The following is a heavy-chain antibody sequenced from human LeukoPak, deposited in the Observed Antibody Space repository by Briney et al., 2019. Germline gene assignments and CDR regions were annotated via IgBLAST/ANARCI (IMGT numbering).Heavy chain of an antibody. V-gene: IGHV4-34*01. CDR1: GGSFSGYY. Sequence: PSETLSLTCAVYGGSFSGYYWSWIRQPPGKGLEWIGEINHSGSTNYNPSLKSRVTISVDTSKNQFSLKLSSVTAADTAVYYCARRLAYCGGDCYSFDYWGQGTLVTVSS. CDR2: INHSGST. CDR3: ARRLAYCGGDCYSFDY. D-gene: IGHD2-21*02. J-gene: IGHJ4*02.